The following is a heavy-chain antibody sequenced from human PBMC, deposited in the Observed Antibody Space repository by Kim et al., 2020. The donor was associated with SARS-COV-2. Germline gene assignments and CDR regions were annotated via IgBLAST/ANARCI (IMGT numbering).Heavy chain of an antibody. V-gene: IGHV3-21*01. J-gene: IGHJ4*02. CDR3: ARDQANVEMATINDY. Sequence: SGRGRFTISRDNAKNSLYLQMTSPRAEDTAVYYCARDQANVEMATINDYWGQGTLVTASS. D-gene: IGHD5-12*01.